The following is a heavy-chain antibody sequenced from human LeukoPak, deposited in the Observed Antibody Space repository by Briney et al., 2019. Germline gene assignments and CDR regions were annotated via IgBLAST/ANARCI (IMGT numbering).Heavy chain of an antibody. CDR1: GYSISSGYY. J-gene: IGHJ4*02. D-gene: IGHD1-1*01. CDR3: ARRSTTGTPFDY. V-gene: IGHV4-38-2*01. Sequence: SETLSLTXAVSGYSISSGYYWGWIRQPPGKRLEWIGSIYHSGSTYYNPSLKSRVTISVDTSKNQFSLKLSSVTAADTAVYYCARRSTTGTPFDYWGQGTLVTVSS. CDR2: IYHSGST.